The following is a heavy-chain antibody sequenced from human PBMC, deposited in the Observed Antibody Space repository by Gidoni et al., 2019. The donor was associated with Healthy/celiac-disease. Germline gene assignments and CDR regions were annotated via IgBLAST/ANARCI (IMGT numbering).Heavy chain of an antibody. CDR3: AKEEFMVRGVMIEESFDY. Sequence: EVQLLESGGGLVQPGGSLILSCAASGFTFSCYARSWVRQSPGKGLEVVSAISGSGGSTYYEDSVKGRFTISRDNSKNTLYLQMNSLRAEDTAVYYCAKEEFMVRGVMIEESFDYWGQGTLVTVSS. J-gene: IGHJ4*02. V-gene: IGHV3-23*01. CDR1: GFTFSCYA. D-gene: IGHD3-10*01. CDR2: ISGSGGST.